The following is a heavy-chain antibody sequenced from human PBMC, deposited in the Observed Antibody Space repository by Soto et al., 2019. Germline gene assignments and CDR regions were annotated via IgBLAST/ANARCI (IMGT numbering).Heavy chain of an antibody. D-gene: IGHD6-13*01. V-gene: IGHV4-59*01. CDR3: ARDSSSWSPTLALDP. Sequence: PSETLSLTCSVYGGSFSGYYWSGIRQPPGKGLEWIGYIYHSGSTNYNPSLKSRVTISVDTSKNQFSLKLSSVTAADTAVYYCARDSSSWSPTLALDPWGQGTLLTVSS. J-gene: IGHJ5*02. CDR2: IYHSGST. CDR1: GGSFSGYY.